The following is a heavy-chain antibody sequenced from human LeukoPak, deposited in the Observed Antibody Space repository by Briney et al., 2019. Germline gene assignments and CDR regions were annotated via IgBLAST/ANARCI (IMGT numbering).Heavy chain of an antibody. CDR1: GDSINGGGYY. J-gene: IGHJ5*02. Sequence: SETLSLTCTVSGDSINGGGYYWSWIRQRPGKGLEWIGYIYYSGSTYYNPSLQSRVTISVDTSKNQFSLKMNSVTAADTALYYYARGSATSTWNWFDPWGQGTLVTVSS. CDR3: ARGSATSTWNWFDP. CDR2: IYYSGST. V-gene: IGHV4-31*03.